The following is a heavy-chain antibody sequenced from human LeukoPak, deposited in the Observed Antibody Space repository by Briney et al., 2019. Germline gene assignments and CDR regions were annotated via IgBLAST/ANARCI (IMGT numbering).Heavy chain of an antibody. CDR2: INPTGGST. V-gene: IGHV1-46*01. D-gene: IGHD1-26*01. CDR3: ARDNSVGDNAWWFDP. Sequence: ASVKVSCKASGYTFTNYGISWVRQAPGQGLEWMGLINPTGGSTGYAQKFQGRVTMTRDMSTSTDYMELSSLRSEDTAIYYCARDNSVGDNAWWFDPWDQGTLVTVSS. CDR1: GYTFTNYG. J-gene: IGHJ5*02.